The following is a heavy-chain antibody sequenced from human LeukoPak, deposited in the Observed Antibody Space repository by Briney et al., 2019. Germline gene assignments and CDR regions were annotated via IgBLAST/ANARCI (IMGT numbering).Heavy chain of an antibody. J-gene: IGHJ4*02. D-gene: IGHD6-6*01. Sequence: GGSLRLSCAASGFTFSDYYMSWIRQAPGKGLEWVSAISGSGDSTYYADSVKGRFTISRDNSKNTLYLQMNSLRAEDTAVYYCARAKTVYSSSSSVDYWGQGTLVTVSS. CDR1: GFTFSDYY. CDR3: ARAKTVYSSSSSVDY. CDR2: ISGSGDST. V-gene: IGHV3-23*01.